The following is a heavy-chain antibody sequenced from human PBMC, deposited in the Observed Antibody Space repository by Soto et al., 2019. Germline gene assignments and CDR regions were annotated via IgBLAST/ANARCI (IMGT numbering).Heavy chain of an antibody. CDR1: GITLSSYG. Sequence: EVQLVESGGGLVKPGGSLRLSCAASGITLSSYGMHWVRQAPGKGLEWVSSISSSSSYIYYADSVKGRFTISRDNAKNSLYLKMNSLGAEDTAVFYCAREDDRGYLVSWGQGTLVTVSS. V-gene: IGHV3-21*01. CDR2: ISSSSSYI. D-gene: IGHD3-22*01. CDR3: AREDDRGYLVS. J-gene: IGHJ5*02.